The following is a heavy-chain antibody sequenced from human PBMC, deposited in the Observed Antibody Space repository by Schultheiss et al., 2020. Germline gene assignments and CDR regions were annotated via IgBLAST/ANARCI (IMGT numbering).Heavy chain of an antibody. CDR3: ASSLGYCSSTSCYGPPRHDY. V-gene: IGHV4-30-2*01. CDR2: IYHSGST. D-gene: IGHD2-2*01. Sequence: SETLSLTCAVSGVSISGGGYSWSWIRQPPGKGLEWIGYIYHSGSTYYNPSLKSRVTISVDRSKNQFSLKLSSVTAADTAVYYCASSLGYCSSTSCYGPPRHDYWGQGTLVNVSS. CDR1: GVSISGGGYS. J-gene: IGHJ4*02.